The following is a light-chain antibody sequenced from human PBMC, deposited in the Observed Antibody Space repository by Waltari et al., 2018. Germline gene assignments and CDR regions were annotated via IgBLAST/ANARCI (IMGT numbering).Light chain of an antibody. Sequence: EIVLTQSPATLSLSPGERATLSCRASQSITNYLAWYQQKRGQAPRLLISDASNRATGIPARFSGSGSGTDFTLTISGLEPEDFATYYCQQSYIAPVTFGQGTKVEIK. CDR2: DAS. CDR3: QQSYIAPVT. V-gene: IGKV3-11*01. J-gene: IGKJ1*01. CDR1: QSITNY.